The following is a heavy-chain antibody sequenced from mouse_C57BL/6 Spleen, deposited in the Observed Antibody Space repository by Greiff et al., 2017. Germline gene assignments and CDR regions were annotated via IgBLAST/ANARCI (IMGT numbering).Heavy chain of an antibody. D-gene: IGHD4-1*01. CDR1: GYTFTDHT. V-gene: IGHV1-78*01. CDR3: AKTGTPQSYYFDY. CDR2: IYPRDGST. Sequence: QVQLQQSDAELVKPGASVKISCKVSGYTFTDHTIHWMKQMPEQGLEWIGYIYPRDGSTKYNEKFKGKATLTADKSSSTAYMQLNSLTSEDSAVYFCAKTGTPQSYYFDYWGQGTTLTVSS. J-gene: IGHJ2*01.